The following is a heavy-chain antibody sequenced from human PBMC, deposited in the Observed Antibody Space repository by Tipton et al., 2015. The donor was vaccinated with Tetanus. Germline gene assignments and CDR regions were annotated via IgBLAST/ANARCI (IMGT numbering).Heavy chain of an antibody. J-gene: IGHJ5*02. CDR3: ARDQGGGRVARLNWFDP. CDR1: GASIKNSPYF. CDR2: IYYSGST. Sequence: TLSLTCSVSGASIKNSPYFWNWIRHSPGKGLEWIGYIYYSGSTFYSPSLKSRVTMSVDTSKNQFSLNLTSVTAADTAVYYCARDQGGGRVARLNWFDPWGQGTLVTVSS. V-gene: IGHV4-30-4*01. D-gene: IGHD3-16*01.